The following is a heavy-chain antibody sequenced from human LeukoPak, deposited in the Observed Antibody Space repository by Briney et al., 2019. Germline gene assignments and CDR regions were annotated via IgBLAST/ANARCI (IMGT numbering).Heavy chain of an antibody. V-gene: IGHV3-23*01. CDR2: ISGSDGST. CDR1: LFTLSSYV. D-gene: IGHD2-2*01. Sequence: RGGLRVSCAASLFTLSSYVITGVRAALDEGVEWVSAISGSDGSTYYADSVKGWFTISRDDSQNTLYLQMNSLSAEDTAAYYCAKVETSGGANCYALDYWGQGTLVTVSS. J-gene: IGHJ4*02. CDR3: AKVETSGGANCYALDY.